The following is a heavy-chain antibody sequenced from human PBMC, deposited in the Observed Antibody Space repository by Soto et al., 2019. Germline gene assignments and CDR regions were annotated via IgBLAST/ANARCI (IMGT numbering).Heavy chain of an antibody. J-gene: IGHJ6*03. Sequence: QVQLVQSGAEVKKPGASVKVSCKASGYTFTSCDINWVRQATGQGLEWMGWMNPNSGNTGYAQKFQGRVTMTRNTAISTAYMELSSLRSEDTAVYYCARGPLGELAYLGYYYYYMDVWGKGTTVTVSS. CDR1: GYTFTSCD. D-gene: IGHD3-10*01. CDR3: ARGPLGELAYLGYYYYYMDV. CDR2: MNPNSGNT. V-gene: IGHV1-8*01.